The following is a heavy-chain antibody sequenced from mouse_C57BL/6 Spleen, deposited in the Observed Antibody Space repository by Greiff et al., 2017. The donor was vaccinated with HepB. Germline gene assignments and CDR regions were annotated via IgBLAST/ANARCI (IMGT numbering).Heavy chain of an antibody. CDR3: VRQRYDYYFDY. CDR1: GFSFNTYA. J-gene: IGHJ2*01. D-gene: IGHD2-4*01. CDR2: IRSKSNNYAT. V-gene: IGHV10-1*01. Sequence: EVQRVESGGGLVQPKGSLKLSCAASGFSFNTYAMNWVRQAPGKGLEWVARIRSKSNNYATYYADSVKDRFTISRDDSESMLYLQMNNLKTEDTAMYYCVRQRYDYYFDYWGQGTTLTVSS.